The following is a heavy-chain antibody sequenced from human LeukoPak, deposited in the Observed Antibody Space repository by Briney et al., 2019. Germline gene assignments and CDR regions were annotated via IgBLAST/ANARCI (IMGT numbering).Heavy chain of an antibody. V-gene: IGHV3-53*01. Sequence: GGSLRLSCAASGFIVSSSYMSWVRQAPGKGLEWVSLIQTNENTYYADSVTGRFTISRDNSKNTLYLEMNSLREEDTAVYYCARDSSSRDWGQGTLVTVSS. J-gene: IGHJ4*02. CDR1: GFIVSSSY. CDR3: ARDSSSRD. CDR2: IQTNENT.